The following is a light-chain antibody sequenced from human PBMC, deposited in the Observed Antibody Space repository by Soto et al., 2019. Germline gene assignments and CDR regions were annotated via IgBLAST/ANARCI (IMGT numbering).Light chain of an antibody. Sequence: QSALTQPASVSGSPGQSITISCTGTSSDVGGYNYVSWYQQHPGKAPKLMIYEVNNRPSGVSDRFSGSKSGNTASLTISGLQAEDEADYYCNSYTSSGTYVFGTGTKLTVL. CDR3: NSYTSSGTYV. CDR1: SSDVGGYNY. J-gene: IGLJ1*01. CDR2: EVN. V-gene: IGLV2-14*01.